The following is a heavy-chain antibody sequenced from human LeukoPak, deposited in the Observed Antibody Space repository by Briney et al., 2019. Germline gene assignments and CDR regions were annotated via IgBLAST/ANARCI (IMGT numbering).Heavy chain of an antibody. Sequence: PGGSLRLSCGASGFIFSSYGMHWVRQAPGKGPEWVAFIRYDGRNKYYADSVKGRFTISRDNSKNTLYLQMNSLRAEDTAVYYCAKSFEHNYYDSSGYYLNYYYYYMDVWGKGTTVTVSS. J-gene: IGHJ6*03. CDR2: IRYDGRNK. CDR1: GFIFSSYG. V-gene: IGHV3-30*02. CDR3: AKSFEHNYYDSSGYYLNYYYYYMDV. D-gene: IGHD3-22*01.